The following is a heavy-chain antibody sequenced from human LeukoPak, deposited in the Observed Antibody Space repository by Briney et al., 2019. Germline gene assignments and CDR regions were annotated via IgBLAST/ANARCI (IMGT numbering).Heavy chain of an antibody. D-gene: IGHD3-10*01. J-gene: IGHJ4*02. V-gene: IGHV1-2*02. Sequence: ASGKVSSKASGYTFSDYYLHWVRQAPGQGLDYMVWINPNSGYTKYSQSFQGRVTMTRDTSISTAYMELSRLISDDTAVYYCARGDTMVRGLISDYWGQGTLVTVSS. CDR2: INPNSGYT. CDR1: GYTFSDYY. CDR3: ARGDTMVRGLISDY.